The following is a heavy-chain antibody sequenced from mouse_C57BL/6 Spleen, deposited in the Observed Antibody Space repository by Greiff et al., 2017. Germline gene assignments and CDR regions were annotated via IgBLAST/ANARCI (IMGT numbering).Heavy chain of an antibody. D-gene: IGHD1-1*01. CDR1: GFTFSSYA. Sequence: EVNVVESGGGLVKPGGSLKLSCAASGFTFSSYAMSWVRQTPEKRLEWVATISDGGSYTYYPDNVKGRFTISRDNAKNNLYLQMSHLKSEDTAMYYCARGDYGSSYRDWYFDVWGTGTTVTVSA. CDR3: ARGDYGSSYRDWYFDV. V-gene: IGHV5-4*03. CDR2: ISDGGSYT. J-gene: IGHJ1*03.